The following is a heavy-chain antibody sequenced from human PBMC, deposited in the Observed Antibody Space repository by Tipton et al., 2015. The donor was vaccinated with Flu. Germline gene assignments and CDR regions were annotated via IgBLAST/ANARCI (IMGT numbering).Heavy chain of an antibody. CDR2: IYSGGST. D-gene: IGHD6-19*01. J-gene: IGHJ3*02. Sequence: SLRLSCAASGFTVSSNYMSWVRQAPGKGLEWVSVIYSGGSTYYADSVKGRFTISRDNSKNTLYLQMNSLRAEDTAVYYCARDSGYSSGWTGAAFDIWGQGTMVTVSS. CDR1: GFTVSSNY. V-gene: IGHV3-66*01. CDR3: ARDSGYSSGWTGAAFDI.